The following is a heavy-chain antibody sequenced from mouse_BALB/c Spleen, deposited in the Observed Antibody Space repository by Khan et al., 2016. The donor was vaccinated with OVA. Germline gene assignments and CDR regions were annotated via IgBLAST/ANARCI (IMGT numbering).Heavy chain of an antibody. CDR3: TRAGYGYFALDY. CDR1: VYTFSDYW. J-gene: IGHJ4*01. CDR2: IFPGSGST. Sequence: QVQLQQSGAELMTPGASVKISCKATVYTFSDYWIEWVKQRPGHGLAWIGEIFPGSGSTKYNEKFNGKATLTADTSSNTAYMQLSSLTSEDSGVYYCTRAGYGYFALDYWGQGTSVTVSS. D-gene: IGHD2-10*02. V-gene: IGHV1-9*01.